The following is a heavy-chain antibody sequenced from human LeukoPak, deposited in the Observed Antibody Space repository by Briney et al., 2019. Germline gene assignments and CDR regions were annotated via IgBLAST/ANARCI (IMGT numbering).Heavy chain of an antibody. D-gene: IGHD6-19*01. J-gene: IGHJ4*02. Sequence: SETLSLTCTVSGGSISSYYWSWIRQPAGEGVEWIGRIYTSGSTNYNPSLKSRVTMSVDTSKNQFSLKLSSVTAADTAVYYCARELSGWYQYYFDYWGQGTLVTVSS. V-gene: IGHV4-4*07. CDR2: IYTSGST. CDR1: GGSISSYY. CDR3: ARELSGWYQYYFDY.